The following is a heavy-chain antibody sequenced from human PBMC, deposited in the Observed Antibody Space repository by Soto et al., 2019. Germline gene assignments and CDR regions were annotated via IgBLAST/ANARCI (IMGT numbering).Heavy chain of an antibody. Sequence: EVQLVESGGGLVRPGGSLTLSCSVSGLTFSVSVIHWVRQPPGKGLEWVGRVRTKINDYATSYSESVKGRFTISRDDSKNTAWLQMNSLTTEDTAVYECTRPDYRGDPGDFWGRGTLVTVSS. D-gene: IGHD2-21*02. V-gene: IGHV3-73*01. J-gene: IGHJ4*02. CDR1: GLTFSVSV. CDR2: VRTKINDYAT. CDR3: TRPDYRGDPGDF.